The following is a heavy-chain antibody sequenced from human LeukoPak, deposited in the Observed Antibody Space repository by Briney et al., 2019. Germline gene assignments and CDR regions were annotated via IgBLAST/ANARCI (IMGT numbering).Heavy chain of an antibody. D-gene: IGHD2-2*01. CDR1: GGSISSGGYY. CDR3: ARGGSTQKVDY. CDR2: IYYSGNT. V-gene: IGHV4-31*03. J-gene: IGHJ4*02. Sequence: KPSETLSLTCTVSGGSISSGGYYWSWIHQHPGKGLEWIGCIYYSGNTYHNPSLKSRVTISVDTSKNHFSLRLSSVTAADTAVYYCARGGSTQKVDYWGQGTLVTVSS.